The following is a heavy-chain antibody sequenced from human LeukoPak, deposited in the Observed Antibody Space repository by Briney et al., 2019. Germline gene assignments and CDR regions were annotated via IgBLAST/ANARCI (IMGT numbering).Heavy chain of an antibody. CDR2: VHYTGKT. J-gene: IGHJ4*02. CDR3: ARVYYDRSGSSNPFDS. D-gene: IGHD3-22*01. CDR1: GDSISSSS. V-gene: IGHV4-59*01. Sequence: SETLSLTCTVSGDSISSSSWRWIRQPPGKRLEWVGYVHYTGKTNYYPSLNNRPTISVDMSKNQFSLTLTSVTVADTAMYYCARVYYDRSGSSNPFDSWGQGNLVTVSA.